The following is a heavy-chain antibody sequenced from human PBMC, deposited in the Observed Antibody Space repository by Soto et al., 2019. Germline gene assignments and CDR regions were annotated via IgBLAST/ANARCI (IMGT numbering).Heavy chain of an antibody. CDR1: GYTFIGYY. Sequence: QVQLVQSGAEVKKTGASVKVSCKASGYTFIGYYIHWVRQAPGQGLEWMGWINPNSGGTNYAQRFQGWVTITRDRSITTAYMELSRLKSDDTAVYYCARVGGGLASLGYYGMDVWGQGTTVTVSS. CDR3: ARVGGGLASLGYYGMDV. J-gene: IGHJ6*02. V-gene: IGHV1-2*04. CDR2: INPNSGGT. D-gene: IGHD3-10*01.